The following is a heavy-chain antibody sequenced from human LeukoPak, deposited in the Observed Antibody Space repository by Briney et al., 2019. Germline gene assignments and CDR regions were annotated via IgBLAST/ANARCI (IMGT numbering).Heavy chain of an antibody. V-gene: IGHV3-23*01. J-gene: IGHJ4*02. CDR1: GFTLSSYA. CDR3: AKDSEVTTIRGYFDY. CDR2: ISGSGGT. Sequence: GGSLRLSCAASGFTLSSYAMSWVGQAPGKGLEWVSVISGSGGTFYADSVKGRFTISRDDSKNTLYLEMNSLRAEDTAVYYCAKDSEVTTIRGYFDYWGQGTLVTVSS. D-gene: IGHD5-12*01.